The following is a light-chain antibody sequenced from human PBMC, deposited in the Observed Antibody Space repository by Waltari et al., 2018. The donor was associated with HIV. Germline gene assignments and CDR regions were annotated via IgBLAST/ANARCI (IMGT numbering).Light chain of an antibody. CDR1: QSISSY. Sequence: DIQMTQSPSSLSASVGDRVTITCRASQSISSYLNWYQQKPGKAPKLLIYAASSLQSGVPSRFSGSGSGTDFTLTISSLQPEDFATYYCQQNDNVPYTFGQGTRLDMK. V-gene: IGKV1-39*01. J-gene: IGKJ2*01. CDR2: AAS. CDR3: QQNDNVPYT.